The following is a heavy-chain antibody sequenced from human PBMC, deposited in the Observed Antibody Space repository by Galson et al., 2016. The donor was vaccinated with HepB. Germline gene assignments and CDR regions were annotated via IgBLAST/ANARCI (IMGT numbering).Heavy chain of an antibody. CDR3: AKGKGTGGGDF. V-gene: IGHV3-23*01. J-gene: IGHJ4*02. D-gene: IGHD2-8*02. Sequence: SLRLSCAASGFTFNMYAMIWVRQAPGKGLEWVSVISGLGGRTAYADSVKGRFTISRDNTKNTVHLQMNSLRDEDTAIYYCAKGKGTGGGDFWGQGMLVTVSS. CDR1: GFTFNMYA. CDR2: ISGLGGRT.